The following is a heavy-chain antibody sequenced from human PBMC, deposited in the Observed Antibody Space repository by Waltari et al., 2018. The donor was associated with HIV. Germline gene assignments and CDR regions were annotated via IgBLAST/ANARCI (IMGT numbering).Heavy chain of an antibody. D-gene: IGHD3-9*01. Sequence: QVQLVQSGAEVKKPGASVKVSCKASGYTFTAYYIHWVRQAPGQGLEWMGWMNPNSGGTNYPQKFKGRVTMTRDTSIKTAHLQLSGLTSDDTALYWCSRGGTILTGYYPSGVSWGQGTPVTVSS. CDR3: SRGGTILTGYYPSGVS. V-gene: IGHV1-2*02. J-gene: IGHJ5*02. CDR2: MNPNSGGT. CDR1: GYTFTAYY.